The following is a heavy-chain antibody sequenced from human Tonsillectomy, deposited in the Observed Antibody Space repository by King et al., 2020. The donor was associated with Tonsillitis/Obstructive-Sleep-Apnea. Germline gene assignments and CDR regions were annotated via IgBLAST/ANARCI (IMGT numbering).Heavy chain of an antibody. V-gene: IGHV4-39*01. CDR2: IYYSGST. Sequence: QLQESGPGLVKPSETLSLTCTVSGGSVSSSSYYWGWIRQPPRKGLEWLGSIYYSGSTYYNPSLKSRVTISVDTSKNQFSLKLSSVTAADTAVYYCARVAYCGGDCYYPATDYYYYMDVWGKGTTVTVSS. CDR3: ARVAYCGGDCYYPATDYYYYMDV. D-gene: IGHD2-21*01. CDR1: GGSVSSSSYY. J-gene: IGHJ6*03.